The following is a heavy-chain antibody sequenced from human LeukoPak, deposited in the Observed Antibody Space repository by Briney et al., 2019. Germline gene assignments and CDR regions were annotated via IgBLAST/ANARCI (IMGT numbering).Heavy chain of an antibody. D-gene: IGHD1-1*01. CDR2: MYGSGIT. J-gene: IGHJ4*02. CDR1: GGSIRDDN. CDR3: ARETTDPHSVLQLFFDY. Sequence: PETLSLTCTDSGGSIRDDNWTWIRQPAGKGLEWIGRMYGSGITNYNPSLMSRVTMSVDTSNNQFSLRLSSVTAADTAVYYCARETTDPHSVLQLFFDYWGQGILVTVSS. V-gene: IGHV4-4*07.